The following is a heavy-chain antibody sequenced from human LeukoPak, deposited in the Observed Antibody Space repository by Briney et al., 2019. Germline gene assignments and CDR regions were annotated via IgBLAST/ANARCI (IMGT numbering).Heavy chain of an antibody. Sequence: SETLSLTCTVPGGSISSSNSYWGWIRQPPGKGLEWIGGVYNSGGTSYNPSLESRVIISKDTSKDQVSLRLSSVTVADTAVYYCARHRVVGTTRGRGFDSWGQGTLVIVSS. J-gene: IGHJ5*01. D-gene: IGHD1-26*01. CDR1: GGSISSSNSY. CDR3: ARHRVVGTTRGRGFDS. V-gene: IGHV4-39*01. CDR2: VYNSGGT.